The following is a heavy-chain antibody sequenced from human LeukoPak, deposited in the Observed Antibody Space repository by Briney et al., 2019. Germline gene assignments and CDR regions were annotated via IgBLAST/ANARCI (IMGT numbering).Heavy chain of an antibody. D-gene: IGHD5-12*01. CDR2: ISGSGGST. J-gene: IGHJ6*02. Sequence: GGSLRLSCAASGFTFSSYAMSWVRQAPGKGLEWVSAISGSGGSTYYADSVKGRFTISRDNSKNTLYLQMNSLRAEDTAVYYCARDGVATIPGYYYYYGMDVWGQGTTVTVSS. CDR3: ARDGVATIPGYYYYYGMDV. V-gene: IGHV3-23*01. CDR1: GFTFSSYA.